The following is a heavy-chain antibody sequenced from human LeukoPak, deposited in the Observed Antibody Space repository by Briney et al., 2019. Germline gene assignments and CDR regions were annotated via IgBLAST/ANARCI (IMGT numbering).Heavy chain of an antibody. CDR3: ARGHPPTFTILEWLLPATRFDP. CDR1: GGSISSYY. V-gene: IGHV4-4*07. D-gene: IGHD3-3*01. CDR2: IYTSGST. Sequence: KPSETLSLTCTVSGGSISSYYWSWIRQPAGKGLEWIGRIYTSGSTNYNPSLKSRVTMSVDTSKNQFSLKLSSVTAADTAVYYCARGHPPTFTILEWLLPATRFDPWGQGTLVTVSS. J-gene: IGHJ5*02.